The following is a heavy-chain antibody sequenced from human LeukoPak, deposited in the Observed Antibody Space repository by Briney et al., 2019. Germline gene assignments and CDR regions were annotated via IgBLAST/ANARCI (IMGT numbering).Heavy chain of an antibody. D-gene: IGHD3-22*01. Sequence: ASVKVSCKASGGTFSSYAISWVRQAPGRGLEWMGRIIPILGIANYAQKFQGRVTITADKSTSTAYMELSSLRSEDTAVYYCARDLGFGYYDSSGYLGGWGQGTLVTVSS. CDR1: GGTFSSYA. CDR2: IIPILGIA. CDR3: ARDLGFGYYDSSGYLGG. J-gene: IGHJ4*02. V-gene: IGHV1-69*04.